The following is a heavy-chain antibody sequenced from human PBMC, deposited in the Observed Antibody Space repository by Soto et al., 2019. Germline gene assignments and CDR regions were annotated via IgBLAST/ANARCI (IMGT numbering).Heavy chain of an antibody. D-gene: IGHD2-21*02. V-gene: IGHV4-59*01. Sequence: SLTCIVSGGSISNYYYNWIRQPPGKGLEWIGYISYTGSTVYNPSFKSRVTISVDTSKNQFSLKLNSVTAADTAVYYCARDLWGYCGTDCYPLDVWGQGTTVTVSS. J-gene: IGHJ6*02. CDR3: ARDLWGYCGTDCYPLDV. CDR1: GGSISNYY. CDR2: ISYTGST.